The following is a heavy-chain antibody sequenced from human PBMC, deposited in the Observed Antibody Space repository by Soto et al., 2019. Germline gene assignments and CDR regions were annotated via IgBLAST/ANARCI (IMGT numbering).Heavy chain of an antibody. CDR3: ARADYYDSSGYYWVKDY. CDR1: GFTFSSYW. V-gene: IGHV3-7*01. J-gene: IGHJ4*02. D-gene: IGHD3-22*01. Sequence: GGSLRLSCAASGFTFSSYWMSWVRQAPGKGLEWVANIKQDGSEKYYVDSVKGRFTISRDNAKNSLYLQMNSLRAEDTAVYYCARADYYDSSGYYWVKDYWGQGT. CDR2: IKQDGSEK.